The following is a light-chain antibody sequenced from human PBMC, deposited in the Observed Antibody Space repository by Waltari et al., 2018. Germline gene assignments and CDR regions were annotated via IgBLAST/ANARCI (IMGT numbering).Light chain of an antibody. CDR3: QQSYSTLWT. J-gene: IGKJ1*01. V-gene: IGKV1-39*01. CDR1: QSVSSY. CDR2: AAS. Sequence: DIQMTQSPSSLSASVGDRVTITCRASQSVSSYLNWCQQKPGKAPKLLIYAASSLQSGVPSRFSGSGSGTDFTLTISSLQPEDCATYYCQQSYSTLWTFGQGTKVEIK.